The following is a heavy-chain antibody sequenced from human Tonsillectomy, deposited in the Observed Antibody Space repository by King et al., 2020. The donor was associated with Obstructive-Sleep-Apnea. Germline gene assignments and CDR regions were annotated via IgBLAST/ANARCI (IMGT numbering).Heavy chain of an antibody. CDR3: GKDRVGATYYFDY. CDR2: ISGSGGGT. D-gene: IGHD1-26*01. CDR1: GFTFSNYA. J-gene: IGHJ4*02. Sequence: VQLVESGGGLVQPGGSLRLSCAASGFTFSNYAMSWVRQGPGKGLEWVSVISGSGGGTYYGDPGKGRFTISRANLKSTLYLQMNSLRVEDTAVYYCGKDRVGATYYFDYWGQGTLVTVSS. V-gene: IGHV3-23*04.